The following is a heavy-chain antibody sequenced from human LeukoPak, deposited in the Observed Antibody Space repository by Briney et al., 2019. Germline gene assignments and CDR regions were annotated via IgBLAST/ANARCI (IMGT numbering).Heavy chain of an antibody. V-gene: IGHV5-51*01. Sequence: GESLKISCKGSGYTFTSYWIGWVRQMPGKGLEWMGIIYPGDSDTRYSPSFQGQVTISADKSISTAYLQWSGLKASDTSMYYCARLKDDYIIDSWGQGTLVTVSS. D-gene: IGHD5-24*01. J-gene: IGHJ5*01. CDR3: ARLKDDYIIDS. CDR2: IYPGDSDT. CDR1: GYTFTSYW.